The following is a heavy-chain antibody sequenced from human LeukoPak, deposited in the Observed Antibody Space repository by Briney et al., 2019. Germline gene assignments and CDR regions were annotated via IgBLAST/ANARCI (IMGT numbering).Heavy chain of an antibody. CDR2: INPNSGGT. Sequence: ASVKVSCKASGGTFSSYAISWVRQAPGQGLEWMGWINPNSGGTNYAQKFQGRVTMTRDTSISTAYMELSRLRSDDTAVYYCARERTMENWGQGTLVTVSS. V-gene: IGHV1-2*02. CDR3: ARERTMEN. D-gene: IGHD4/OR15-4a*01. J-gene: IGHJ4*02. CDR1: GGTFSSYA.